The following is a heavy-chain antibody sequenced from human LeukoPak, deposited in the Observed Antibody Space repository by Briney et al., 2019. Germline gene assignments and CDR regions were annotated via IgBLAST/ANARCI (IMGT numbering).Heavy chain of an antibody. CDR3: AREGTGFDY. Sequence: QKFRGRVTITADESTSTAYMDLRCLRSEDTAVYYCAREGTGFDYWGQGTLVTVSS. V-gene: IGHV1-69*01. D-gene: IGHD1-1*01. J-gene: IGHJ4*02.